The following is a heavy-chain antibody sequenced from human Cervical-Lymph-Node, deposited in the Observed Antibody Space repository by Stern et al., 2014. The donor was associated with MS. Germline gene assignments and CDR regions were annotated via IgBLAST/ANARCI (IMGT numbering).Heavy chain of an antibody. D-gene: IGHD2-2*01. CDR3: AREAPVEPAATDAFDI. CDR1: GFTFSTYG. CDR2: RWSDGTNS. V-gene: IGHV3-33*01. Sequence: VQLVESGGGVVQPGRSLRLSCAASGFTFSTYGMHWGRQAPGKGLEWGAVRWSDGTNSLYADSVKGRFTISRDNSKNTLYLQMNTLRTEDTAVYYCAREAPVEPAATDAFDIWGRGTMVAVSS. J-gene: IGHJ3*02.